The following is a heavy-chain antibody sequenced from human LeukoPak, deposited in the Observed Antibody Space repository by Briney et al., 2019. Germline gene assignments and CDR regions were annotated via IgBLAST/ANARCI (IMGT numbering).Heavy chain of an antibody. CDR2: IYYDGST. J-gene: IGHJ4*02. CDR1: GFTFSSYS. Sequence: GSLRLSCAASGFTFSSYSMNWVRQPPGKGLEWIGSIYYDGSTYHNPSLKSRVTISVDTSKNQFSLKLSSVTAADTAVYYCARGDMVAKVFDYWGQGTLVTVSS. V-gene: IGHV4-39*07. D-gene: IGHD5-12*01. CDR3: ARGDMVAKVFDY.